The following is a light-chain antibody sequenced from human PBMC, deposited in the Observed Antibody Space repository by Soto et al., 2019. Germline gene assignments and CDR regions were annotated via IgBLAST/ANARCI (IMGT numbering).Light chain of an antibody. CDR2: DAS. Sequence: DIVLTQSPTTLSSSPGERATISCRASQSVSSYFAWYQQKPGQAPRLLIYDASTMPSGVPARFSGSGSGTDFTLIISSLQPEDFAAYYCQQRSNLPLTFGGGTKVQI. CDR1: QSVSSY. V-gene: IGKV3-11*01. CDR3: QQRSNLPLT. J-gene: IGKJ4*01.